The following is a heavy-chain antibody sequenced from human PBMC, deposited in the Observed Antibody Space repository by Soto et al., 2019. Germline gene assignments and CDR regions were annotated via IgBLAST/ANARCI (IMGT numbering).Heavy chain of an antibody. Sequence: QVQLVESGGGVVQPGRSLRLSCAASGFTFSSYAMHWVRQAPGKGLEWVAVISYDGSNKYYADSVKGRFTISRDNSKNTLYLQMNSLRAEDTAVYYCARVPSSNGRAQFVYWGQGTLVTVSS. CDR3: ARVPSSNGRAQFVY. J-gene: IGHJ4*02. V-gene: IGHV3-30-3*01. CDR2: ISYDGSNK. CDR1: GFTFSSYA. D-gene: IGHD2-8*01.